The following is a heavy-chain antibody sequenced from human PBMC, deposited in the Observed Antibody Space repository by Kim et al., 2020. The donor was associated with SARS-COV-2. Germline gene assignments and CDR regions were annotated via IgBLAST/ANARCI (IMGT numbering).Heavy chain of an antibody. CDR3: ARDGGPDYGVEIFDY. D-gene: IGHD4-17*01. Sequence: DSVKGRFTISRDNAKNSLLLQMNSLRAEDTAVYYWARDGGPDYGVEIFDYWGQGTLVTVSS. V-gene: IGHV3-21*01. J-gene: IGHJ4*02.